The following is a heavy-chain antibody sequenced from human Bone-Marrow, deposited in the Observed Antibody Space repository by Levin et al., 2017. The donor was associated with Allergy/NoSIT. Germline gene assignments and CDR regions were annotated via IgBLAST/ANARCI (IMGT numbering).Heavy chain of an antibody. Sequence: GESLKISCVASGFTLSSHWMSWVRQAPGKGLEWVANIKQDGSEKYYVDSVKGRFTISRDNAENSLYLQMNSLRAEDTAVYYCSRRGLGFCTSGSCTGAFDIWGQGTMVTVSS. J-gene: IGHJ3*02. CDR3: SRRGLGFCTSGSCTGAFDI. CDR2: IKQDGSEK. D-gene: IGHD2-15*01. V-gene: IGHV3-7*03. CDR1: GFTLSSHW.